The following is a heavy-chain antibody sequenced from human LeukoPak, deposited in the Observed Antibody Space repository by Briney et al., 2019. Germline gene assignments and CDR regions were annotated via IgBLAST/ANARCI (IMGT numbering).Heavy chain of an antibody. V-gene: IGHV3-23*01. J-gene: IGHJ6*04. CDR3: AELGITMIGGV. D-gene: IGHD3-10*02. CDR2: ITGSGGST. Sequence: GGSLRLSCAASGFTFSTSGMSWVRQAPGKGLEWVSTITGSGGSTYYADSVKGRFTISRDNAKNSLYLQMNSLGAEDTAVYYCAELGITMIGGVWGKGTTVTISS. CDR1: GFTFSTSG.